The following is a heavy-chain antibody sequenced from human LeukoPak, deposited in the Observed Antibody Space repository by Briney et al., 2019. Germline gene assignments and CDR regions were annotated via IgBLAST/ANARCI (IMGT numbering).Heavy chain of an antibody. Sequence: SETLSLTCTVSGGSISSYYWSWIRQPPGKGLEWIGYIYYSGSTNYNPSLKSRVTISVDTSKNQFSLKLSSVTAADTAVYYCARGDYDILTGYKYYFDYWGQGTLVTVSS. J-gene: IGHJ4*02. CDR1: GGSISSYY. CDR3: ARGDYDILTGYKYYFDY. D-gene: IGHD3-9*01. CDR2: IYYSGST. V-gene: IGHV4-59*01.